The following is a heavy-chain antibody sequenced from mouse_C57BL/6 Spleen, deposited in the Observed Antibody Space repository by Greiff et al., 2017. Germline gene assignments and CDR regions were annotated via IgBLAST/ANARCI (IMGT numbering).Heavy chain of an antibody. CDR2: IDPSGSYT. J-gene: IGHJ3*01. Sequence: QVQLQQSGAELVMPGASVKLSCKASGYTFTSYWMHWVKQRPGQGLEWIGEIDPSGSYTNYNQKFKGKATLTVDKSSSTAYMQLSSLTSADSAVYYCARREDYDGEAFAYWGQGTLVTVSA. V-gene: IGHV1-69*01. CDR3: ARREDYDGEAFAY. CDR1: GYTFTSYW. D-gene: IGHD2-4*01.